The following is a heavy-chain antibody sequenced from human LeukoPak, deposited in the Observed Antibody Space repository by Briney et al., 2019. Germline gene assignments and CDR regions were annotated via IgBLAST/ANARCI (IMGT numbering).Heavy chain of an antibody. CDR1: GFIVSSNY. Sequence: GGSLRLSCAASGFIVSSNYMGWVRQAPGKGLERVSVIQSGGRTYYADSVKGRFTISRDNSKNTLYLQMNSLRAEDTAVYYCARDIGGSSTGWFDYWGQGTLVTVSS. D-gene: IGHD6-19*01. CDR2: IQSGGRT. CDR3: ARDIGGSSTGWFDY. J-gene: IGHJ4*02. V-gene: IGHV3-66*01.